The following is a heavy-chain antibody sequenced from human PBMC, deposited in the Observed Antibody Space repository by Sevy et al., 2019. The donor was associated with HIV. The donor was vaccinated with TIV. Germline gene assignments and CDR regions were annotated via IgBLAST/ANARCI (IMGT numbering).Heavy chain of an antibody. CDR1: GFLFSSYG. D-gene: IGHD5-18*01. CDR3: ARERGYSYGYFDL. V-gene: IGHV3-33*01. CDR2: IWYDGSTK. Sequence: GGSLRLSCAASGFLFSSYGINWVRQAPGKGLERVAVIWYDGSTKYYAESVKGRFTISRDNSNNTLYLQMNSLRAEDTAVYYCARERGYSYGYFDLWGQGTLVTVSS. J-gene: IGHJ4*02.